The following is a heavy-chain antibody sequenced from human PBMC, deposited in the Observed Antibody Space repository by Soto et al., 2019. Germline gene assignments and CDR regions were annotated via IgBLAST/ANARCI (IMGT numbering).Heavy chain of an antibody. D-gene: IGHD6-19*01. CDR2: VHYTGST. CDR3: AGFRVRGQWLVQNYYYYGMDV. V-gene: IGHV4-39*07. Sequence: PSETLSLTCTVSDGSISRSTFYWGWIRQPPGKGLEWIGSVHYTGSTYYNPSLKSRVTISVDTSKNQFSLKLSSVTAADTAVYYCAGFRVRGQWLVQNYYYYGMDVWGQGTTVTVSS. J-gene: IGHJ6*02. CDR1: DGSISRSTFY.